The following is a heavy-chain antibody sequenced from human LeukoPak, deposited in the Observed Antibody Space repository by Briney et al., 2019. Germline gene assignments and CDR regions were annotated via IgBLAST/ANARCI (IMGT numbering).Heavy chain of an antibody. CDR1: GFTFDDYA. CDR3: AKVAKGYYYYYYMDV. CDR2: ISWNSGSI. V-gene: IGHV3-9*03. Sequence: PGRSLRLSCAASGFTFDDYAMHWVRQAPGKGLEWVSGISWNSGSIGYADSVKGRFTISRDNAKNSLYLQMNSLRAEDMALYYCAKVAKGYYYYYYMDVWGKGTTVIVSS. J-gene: IGHJ6*03.